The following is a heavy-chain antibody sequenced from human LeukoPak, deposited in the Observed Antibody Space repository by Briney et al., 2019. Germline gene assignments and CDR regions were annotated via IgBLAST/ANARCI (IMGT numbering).Heavy chain of an antibody. CDR2: ISAYKGNP. V-gene: IGHV1-18*04. D-gene: IGHD3-22*01. CDR3: AKAQGYYDC. J-gene: IGHJ4*02. CDR1: GYTFITYG. Sequence: ASVKVSCKASGYTFITYGITWVRQAPGQGLEWMGWISAYKGNPDYAQKFQGRVTMTTDTSTSTAYMELRSLRSDDTAVYYCAKAQGYYDCWGQGTLVTVSS.